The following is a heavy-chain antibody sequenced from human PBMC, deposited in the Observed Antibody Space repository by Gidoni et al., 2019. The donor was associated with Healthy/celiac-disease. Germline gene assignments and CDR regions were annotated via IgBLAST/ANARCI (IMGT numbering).Heavy chain of an antibody. CDR1: GFTFSSYD. CDR3: ARSVVRGYGMDV. V-gene: IGHV3-13*01. Sequence: EVQLVESGGGLVQPGGSLRLSCPASGFTFSSYDMHWVRQATGKGLEWVSAIGTAGDTYYPGSVKGRFTISRENAKNSLYLQMNSLRAGDTAVYYCARSVVRGYGMDVWGQGTTVTVSS. J-gene: IGHJ6*02. CDR2: IGTAGDT. D-gene: IGHD3-10*01.